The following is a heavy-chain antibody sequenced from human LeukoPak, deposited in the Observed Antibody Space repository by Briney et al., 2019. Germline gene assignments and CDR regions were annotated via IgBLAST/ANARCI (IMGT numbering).Heavy chain of an antibody. V-gene: IGHV3-23*01. CDR1: GFVFNNHG. J-gene: IGHJ4*02. Sequence: GGSLRLSCAASGFVFNNHGMSWVRQAPGKGLDWVAAVGSTGEVAAYADSVKGRFIISRDNSKNMVYLQMNSLRGEDTAVYYCARDRYLPYWGQGTLVTVSS. CDR3: ARDRYLPY. D-gene: IGHD1-1*01. CDR2: VGSTGEVA.